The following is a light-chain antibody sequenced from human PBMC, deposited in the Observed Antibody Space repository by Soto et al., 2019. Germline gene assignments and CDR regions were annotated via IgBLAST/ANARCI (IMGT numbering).Light chain of an antibody. CDR1: QSINSW. J-gene: IGKJ1*01. CDR3: QQYNSYSWT. CDR2: DAS. Sequence: DIPMTQSPSTLSASVGDRVTITCRASQSINSWLAWFQQKPGKAPELLIYDASSLESGVPSRFSGSGSGTEFTLTISSLQPDDFATYYCQQYNSYSWTFGQGTKVEIK. V-gene: IGKV1-5*01.